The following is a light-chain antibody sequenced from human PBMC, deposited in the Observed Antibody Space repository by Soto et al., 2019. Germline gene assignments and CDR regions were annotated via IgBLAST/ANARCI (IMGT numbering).Light chain of an antibody. CDR2: DVT. CDR1: SSDVGGYNH. Sequence: QSVLTQPRSVSGSPGQSVTFSCTGTSSDVGGYNHVSWYQQNPGKAPKLVLYDVTKRPSGVPDRFSGSQSGSTASLSISGLQTDDEADYYCCSYAGSYTWVFGGGTKVTVL. V-gene: IGLV2-11*01. CDR3: CSYAGSYTWV. J-gene: IGLJ3*02.